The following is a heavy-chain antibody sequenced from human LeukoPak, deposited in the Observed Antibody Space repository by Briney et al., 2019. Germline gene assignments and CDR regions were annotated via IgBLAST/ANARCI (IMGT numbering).Heavy chain of an antibody. J-gene: IGHJ4*02. CDR1: GFTFSNYA. V-gene: IGHV3-23*01. CDR2: ISGSGGST. Sequence: GGSLRLSCAASGFTFSNYAMSWVRQAPGKGLEWVSAISGSGGSTYYADSVKGRFTISRDNSKNTLYLQMNSLRAEDTAVYYCAKDRGAFYYDSSTYYPYYFDYWVQGTLVTVSS. D-gene: IGHD3-22*01. CDR3: AKDRGAFYYDSSTYYPYYFDY.